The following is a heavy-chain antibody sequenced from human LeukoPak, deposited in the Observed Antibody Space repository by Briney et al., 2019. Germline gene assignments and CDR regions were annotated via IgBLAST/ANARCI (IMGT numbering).Heavy chain of an antibody. V-gene: IGHV3-30*18. D-gene: IGHD2-15*01. CDR1: GFTFSAYA. CDR2: MSYDGGNK. CDR3: AKNGDRGAYCTGGTCYPYFYYYMDV. Sequence: PGGSLRLSCAASGFTFSAYAMHWVRQAPGKGLEWVAVMSYDGGNKYYADSVKGRFTISRDNSKNTLYLQMNSLRAEDTAIYYCAKNGDRGAYCTGGTCYPYFYYYMDVRGKGTTVTI. J-gene: IGHJ6*03.